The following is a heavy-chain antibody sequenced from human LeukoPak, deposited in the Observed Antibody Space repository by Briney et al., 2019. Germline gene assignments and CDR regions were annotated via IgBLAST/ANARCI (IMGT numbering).Heavy chain of an antibody. Sequence: GGSLRLSCTASGFTFGDYVMNWVRQTPGKGLEWVGFIRSKAYGGTTEYAASVKGRFTISRDDSKSIAYLQINILKTEDTAVYYCSRGYYYGSGTPVWFDPWGQGTLSPSPQ. CDR1: GFTFGDYV. J-gene: IGHJ5*02. CDR2: IRSKAYGGTT. CDR3: SRGYYYGSGTPVWFDP. D-gene: IGHD3-10*01. V-gene: IGHV3-49*04.